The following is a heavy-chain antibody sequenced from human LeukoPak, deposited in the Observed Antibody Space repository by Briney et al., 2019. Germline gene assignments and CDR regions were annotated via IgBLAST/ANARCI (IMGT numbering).Heavy chain of an antibody. V-gene: IGHV3-74*01. CDR1: GFSISKYW. CDR2: INTDGTVT. J-gene: IGHJ4*02. D-gene: IGHD6-19*01. Sequence: GGSLRLSCAASGFSISKYWMLWVRQAPGKGLERVSRINTDGTVTTYADSVKGRFSVSRDNADNTRFLQMNRGRDEDTAVYYCAAKQWLAPPPDSWGQGTPVTASS. CDR3: AAKQWLAPPPDS.